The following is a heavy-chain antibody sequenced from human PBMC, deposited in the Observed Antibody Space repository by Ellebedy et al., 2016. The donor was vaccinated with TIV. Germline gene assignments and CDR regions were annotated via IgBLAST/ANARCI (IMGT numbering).Heavy chain of an antibody. V-gene: IGHV3-48*01. CDR2: ISNSRSTI. CDR1: GFTVSSNY. Sequence: PGGSLRLSCAASGFTVSSNYMTWVRQAPGKGLEWVSYISNSRSTIYYADSVKGRFTISRDNAKNSLYLQMNSLRAEDTAVYYCAREMGYCSGGSCYARLYYYNAMDVWGQGTTVTVSS. CDR3: AREMGYCSGGSCYARLYYYNAMDV. J-gene: IGHJ6*02. D-gene: IGHD2-15*01.